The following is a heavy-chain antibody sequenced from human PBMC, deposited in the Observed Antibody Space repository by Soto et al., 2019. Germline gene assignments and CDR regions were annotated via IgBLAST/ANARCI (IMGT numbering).Heavy chain of an antibody. D-gene: IGHD3-16*01. CDR3: TRGQEVWWNAGPLGLHGLDV. J-gene: IGHJ6*02. CDR2: MNPSSANT. CDR1: RYTFIRYD. Sequence: GASVKVSFKASRYTFIRYDINWVRQAPGQGLEWMGWMNPSSANTGYAQKFQGRISMTRNTSMNTAYMELNSLTSEDTAVYYCTRGQEVWWNAGPLGLHGLDVWGQGTTVTVSS. V-gene: IGHV1-8*01.